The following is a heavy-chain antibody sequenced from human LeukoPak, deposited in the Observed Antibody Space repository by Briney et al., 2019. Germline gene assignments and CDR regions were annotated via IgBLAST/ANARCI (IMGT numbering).Heavy chain of an antibody. D-gene: IGHD6-19*01. Sequence: SETLSLTCAVYGGSFSGYYWSWIRQPPGKGLEWIGEINHSGSTNYNPSLKSRVTISVDTSKNQFSLNLSSVTAADTAVYYCARGRLARSPYFDYWGQGTLVTVSS. J-gene: IGHJ4*02. V-gene: IGHV4-34*01. CDR2: INHSGST. CDR3: ARGRLARSPYFDY. CDR1: GGSFSGYY.